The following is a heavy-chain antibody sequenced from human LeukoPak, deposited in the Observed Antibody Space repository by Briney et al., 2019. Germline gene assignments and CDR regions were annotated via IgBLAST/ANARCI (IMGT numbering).Heavy chain of an antibody. J-gene: IGHJ6*03. CDR1: GFSFGSYW. V-gene: IGHV3-7*01. D-gene: IGHD2-2*01. CDR3: ARVYQLLWSFNYYYYMDV. Sequence: GGSLRLSRAASGFSFGSYWMTWVRQAPGKGLEWVANIKQDGSEKYYVDSVKGRFTISRDNTENSLYLQMNSLRAEDTAVYYCARVYQLLWSFNYYYYMDVWGKGTTVTVSS. CDR2: IKQDGSEK.